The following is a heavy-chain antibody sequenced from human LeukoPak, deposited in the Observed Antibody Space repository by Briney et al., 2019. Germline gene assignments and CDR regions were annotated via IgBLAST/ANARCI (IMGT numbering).Heavy chain of an antibody. D-gene: IGHD4-17*01. CDR1: GFTFSSFG. CDR3: ARDDGDYVPNYFDY. CDR2: ITSSSSAI. Sequence: GGSLRLSCAASGFTFSSFGMNWVRQAPGKGLEWVSYITSSSSAIYYADSVKGRFTISRDNAKNSLYLQMNSLRAEDTAVYYCARDDGDYVPNYFDYWGQGTLVTVSS. J-gene: IGHJ4*02. V-gene: IGHV3-48*04.